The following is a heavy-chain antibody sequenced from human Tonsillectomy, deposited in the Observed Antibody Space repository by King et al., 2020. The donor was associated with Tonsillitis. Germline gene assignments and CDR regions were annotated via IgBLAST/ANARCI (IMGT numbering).Heavy chain of an antibody. CDR3: AKDLDLEMATIDYFDY. CDR1: EFTFSNYA. D-gene: IGHD5-24*01. CDR2: ISGSGDST. Sequence: VQLVESGGGLVQPGGSLRLSCAASEFTFSNYAMTWVRQAPGKGLEWVSTISGSGDSTYYADSVKSRFTISRDNSKNTLYLQMNSLRAEDTAVYYCAKDLDLEMATIDYFDYWGQGTLVTVSS. V-gene: IGHV3-23*04. J-gene: IGHJ4*02.